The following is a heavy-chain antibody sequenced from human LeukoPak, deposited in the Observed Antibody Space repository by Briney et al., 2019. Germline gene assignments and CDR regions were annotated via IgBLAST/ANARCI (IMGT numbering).Heavy chain of an antibody. CDR1: GVXISSGDSY. CDR3: ARGLSGYNNYFDY. D-gene: IGHD5-24*01. J-gene: IGHJ4*02. CDR2: IHYSGST. Sequence: PSETLSLTCTVSGVXISSGDSYWSWIRQHPGKGLEWIGNIHYSGSTYYNPSLKSRVTISVDTSKNHFSLKLSSVTAADTAVYYCARGLSGYNNYFDYWGQGTLVTVSS. V-gene: IGHV4-31*03.